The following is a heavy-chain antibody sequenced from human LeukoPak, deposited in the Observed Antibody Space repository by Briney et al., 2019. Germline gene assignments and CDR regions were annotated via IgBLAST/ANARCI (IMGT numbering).Heavy chain of an antibody. J-gene: IGHJ4*02. CDR2: IHYTGST. Sequence: RSSETLSLTCTVSGDSISSSSYYWVWLRQPPGKGLECIATIHYTGSTYYNPSLKSRVTIPVDTSKNQFSLKLSSVTAADTAMYYCARYWGPYGNSGAYFDYWGQGTLVTVSS. V-gene: IGHV4-39*01. CDR1: GDSISSSSYY. D-gene: IGHD2/OR15-2a*01. CDR3: ARYWGPYGNSGAYFDY.